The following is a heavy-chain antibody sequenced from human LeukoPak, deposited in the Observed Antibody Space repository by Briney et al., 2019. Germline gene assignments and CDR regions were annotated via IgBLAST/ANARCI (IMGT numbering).Heavy chain of an antibody. V-gene: IGHV3-66*02. Sequence: GGSLRLSCAASGFTVSSNYMSWVRQAPGKGLEWVSVSYSGGSTYYADAVKGRFTITRDNSKNTLYLQMNSLRTEDTAVYYCARGGSSSSDYWGQGTLVTVSS. J-gene: IGHJ4*02. CDR2: SYSGGST. D-gene: IGHD6-6*01. CDR3: ARGGSSSSDY. CDR1: GFTVSSNY.